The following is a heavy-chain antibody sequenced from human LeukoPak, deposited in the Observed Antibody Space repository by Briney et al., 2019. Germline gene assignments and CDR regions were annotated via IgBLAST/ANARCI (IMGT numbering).Heavy chain of an antibody. CDR1: GYTFTGYY. J-gene: IGHJ4*02. Sequence: GASVKVSCKASGYTFTGYYMHWVRQAPGQGLEWMGWINPNSGGTNYAQKFQGRVTITADKSTSTAYMELSSLRSEDTAVYYCARDSGSQLFDYWGQGTLVTVSS. D-gene: IGHD1-26*01. CDR2: INPNSGGT. V-gene: IGHV1-2*02. CDR3: ARDSGSQLFDY.